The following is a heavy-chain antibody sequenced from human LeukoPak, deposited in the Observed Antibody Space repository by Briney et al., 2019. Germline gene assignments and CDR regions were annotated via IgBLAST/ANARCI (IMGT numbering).Heavy chain of an antibody. CDR1: GFTFSSYA. CDR2: ISRSGGST. D-gene: IGHD1-26*01. Sequence: GGSLRLSCAASGFTFSSYAMSWVRQAPGKGLEWVSTISRSGGSTYYADSVKGRFTISRDNSKNTLYLQMNGLRAEDTAAYYCAKLWDSGTYFYFDYWGQGTLVTVSS. V-gene: IGHV3-23*01. J-gene: IGHJ4*02. CDR3: AKLWDSGTYFYFDY.